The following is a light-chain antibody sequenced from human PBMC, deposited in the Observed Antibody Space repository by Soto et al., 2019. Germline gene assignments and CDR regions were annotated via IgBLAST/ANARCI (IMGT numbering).Light chain of an antibody. CDR3: QQYSTYSLT. CDR1: PSVRDW. J-gene: IGKJ4*01. V-gene: IGKV1-5*01. Sequence: DIQMTQSPSTLSASVGDRVTISCRASPSVRDWLAWYQQKPGNAPKLLISDASSLKSGVPSRFSGSGYGTEFTLTISSLQPEDFATYYCQQYSTYSLTFGGGTKVEIK. CDR2: DAS.